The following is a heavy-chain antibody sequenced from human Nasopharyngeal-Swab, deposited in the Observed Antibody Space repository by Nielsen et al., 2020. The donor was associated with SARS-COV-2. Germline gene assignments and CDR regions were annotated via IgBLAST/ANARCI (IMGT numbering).Heavy chain of an antibody. CDR2: IYPGDSDT. Sequence: VRQMPGKGLEWMGIIYPGDSDTRYSPSFQGQVTISADKSISTAYLQRSSLKASDTAMYYCARHDSINGMDVWGQGTTVTVSS. J-gene: IGHJ6*02. V-gene: IGHV5-51*01. D-gene: IGHD1-14*01. CDR3: ARHDSINGMDV.